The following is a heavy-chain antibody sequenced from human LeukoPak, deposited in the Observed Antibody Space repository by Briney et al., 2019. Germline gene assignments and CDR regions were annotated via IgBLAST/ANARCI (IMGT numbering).Heavy chain of an antibody. J-gene: IGHJ4*02. Sequence: GGFLRLSCVASGFTFSNFRMHWVRKGPGKGLVWASRISGDGSTTDHADSVKGRFTISRDNAKNTLYLQMNSLRAEDTAVYYCVRSNWHFDLWGQGTPVTVSS. CDR1: GFTFSNFR. CDR2: ISGDGSTT. V-gene: IGHV3-74*01. D-gene: IGHD7-27*01. CDR3: VRSNWHFDL.